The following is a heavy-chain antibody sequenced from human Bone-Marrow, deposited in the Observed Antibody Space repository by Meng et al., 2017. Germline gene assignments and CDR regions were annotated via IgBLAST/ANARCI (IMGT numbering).Heavy chain of an antibody. Sequence: VQRVQSGAEVKKPGASVKVSCKASGYTFTSYDINWVRQATGQGLEWMGWMDPNSGNTGYAQKFQGRVTLTRNTSISTAYMELSSLRSEGKAVYYCARGSNWFDPWGQGTLVTVSS. V-gene: IGHV1-8*01. CDR1: GYTFTSYD. CDR3: ARGSNWFDP. J-gene: IGHJ5*02. CDR2: MDPNSGNT.